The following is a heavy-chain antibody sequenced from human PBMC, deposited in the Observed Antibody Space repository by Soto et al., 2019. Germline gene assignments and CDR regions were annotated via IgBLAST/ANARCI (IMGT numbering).Heavy chain of an antibody. CDR3: ARASRLENWFDP. V-gene: IGHV4-4*07. CDR1: GGPLFGFY. J-gene: IGHJ5*02. Sequence: PAETLALTCNASGGPLFGFYCTWFRQPAGGGLEWIGRINSDGNTNYSPSLKSRVTMSVDPSRNHFSLNLTSVTAADTASYFCARASRLENWFDPWGPGIQVTVS. CDR2: INSDGNT. D-gene: IGHD6-13*01.